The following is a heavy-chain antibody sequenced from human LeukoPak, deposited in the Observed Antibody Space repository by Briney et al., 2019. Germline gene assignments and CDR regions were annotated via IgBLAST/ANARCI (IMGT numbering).Heavy chain of an antibody. Sequence: WASVKVSCKASGYTFTGYYMHWVRQAPGQGLEWMGRINPNSGGTNYAQKFQGRVTMTRDTSISTAYMELSRLRSDDTAVYYCARASYYYDSSGYYYVDYFDYWGQGTLVTVSS. D-gene: IGHD3-22*01. V-gene: IGHV1-2*06. CDR2: INPNSGGT. CDR3: ARASYYYDSSGYYYVDYFDY. J-gene: IGHJ4*02. CDR1: GYTFTGYY.